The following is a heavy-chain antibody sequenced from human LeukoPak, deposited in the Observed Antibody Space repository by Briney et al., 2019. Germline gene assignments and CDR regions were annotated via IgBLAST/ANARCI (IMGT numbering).Heavy chain of an antibody. D-gene: IGHD4-11*01. J-gene: IGHJ6*03. CDR3: ARVFSNYYYYYYMDV. CDR2: IIPIFGTA. CDR1: GGTFSSYA. V-gene: IGHV1-69*06. Sequence: SVKVSCKASGGTFSSYAISWVRQAPGQGLEWMGGIIPIFGTANYAQKLQGRVTITADKSTSTAYMELSSLRSEDTAVYYCARVFSNYYYYYYMDVWGKGTTVTVSS.